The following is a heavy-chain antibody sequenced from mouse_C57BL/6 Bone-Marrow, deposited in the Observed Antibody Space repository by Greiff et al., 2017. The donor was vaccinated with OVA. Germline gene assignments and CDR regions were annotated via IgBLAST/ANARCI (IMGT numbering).Heavy chain of an antibody. V-gene: IGHV5-6*01. CDR1: GFTFSSYG. CDR2: ISSGGSYT. Sequence: EVQGVESGGDLVKPGGSLKLSCAASGFTFSSYGMSWVRQTPDKRLEWVATISSGGSYTYYPDSVKGRFTISRDNAKNTLYLQLSSLKSEDTAMYDCARDGTGALDYWGRGTSVTVSS. J-gene: IGHJ4*01. CDR3: ARDGTGALDY. D-gene: IGHD3-1*01.